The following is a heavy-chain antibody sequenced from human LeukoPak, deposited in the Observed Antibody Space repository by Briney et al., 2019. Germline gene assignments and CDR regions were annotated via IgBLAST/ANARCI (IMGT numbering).Heavy chain of an antibody. Sequence: PGGSLRLSCAASGFTFSSYAMSWVRQAPGKGLEWVANIKQDGSEKYYVDSVKGRFTISRDNAKNSLYLQMNSLRAEDTAVYYCARFGWYTPGYFDLWGRGTLVTVSS. D-gene: IGHD6-19*01. CDR1: GFTFSSYA. J-gene: IGHJ2*01. CDR3: ARFGWYTPGYFDL. CDR2: IKQDGSEK. V-gene: IGHV3-7*01.